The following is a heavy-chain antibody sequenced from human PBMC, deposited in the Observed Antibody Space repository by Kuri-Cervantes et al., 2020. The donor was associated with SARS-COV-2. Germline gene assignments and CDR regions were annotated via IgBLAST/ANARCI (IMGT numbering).Heavy chain of an antibody. Sequence: GESLKISCAASGFTFSGHWIHWVRQAPGKGLVWVSRINPDGSYTNNADSVKGRFTLSRDNAKNSLYLQMNSLRAEDTAVYYCARDGVAARLYYYYGMDVWGQGTTVTVSS. D-gene: IGHD6-6*01. CDR3: ARDGVAARLYYYYGMDV. CDR1: GFTFSGHW. J-gene: IGHJ6*02. CDR2: INPDGSYT. V-gene: IGHV3-74*01.